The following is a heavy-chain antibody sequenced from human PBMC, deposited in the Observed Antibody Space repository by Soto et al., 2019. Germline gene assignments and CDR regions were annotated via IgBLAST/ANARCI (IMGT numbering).Heavy chain of an antibody. Sequence: EVQLVESGGGLVQPGGSLRLSCAASGFTFSTYWMHWVRQIPGKGLEWVSRVKSDGSSYYADPVKGRFTISRDNAWNTVYLQMNRLRAEDTALYYCARGLKNYYGMDVW. V-gene: IGHV3-74*01. CDR1: GFTFSTYW. CDR3: ARGLKNYYGMDV. J-gene: IGHJ6*01. CDR2: VKSDGSS.